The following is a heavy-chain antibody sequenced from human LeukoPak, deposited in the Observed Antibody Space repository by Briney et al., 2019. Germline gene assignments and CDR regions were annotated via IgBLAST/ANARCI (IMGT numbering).Heavy chain of an antibody. CDR3: AKSDPLMTAAGIFDS. V-gene: IGHV3-23*01. D-gene: IGHD6-13*01. CDR2: ISGSTGLT. Sequence: GGSLRLSCAASGFIFTDYAFHWVRQAPGKGLEWVSGISGSTGLTYYADSVKGRFTISRDNSKDTVHLQMNTLRAEDTAVYYCAKSDPLMTAAGIFDSWGQGTLVTVSS. CDR1: GFIFTDYA. J-gene: IGHJ4*02.